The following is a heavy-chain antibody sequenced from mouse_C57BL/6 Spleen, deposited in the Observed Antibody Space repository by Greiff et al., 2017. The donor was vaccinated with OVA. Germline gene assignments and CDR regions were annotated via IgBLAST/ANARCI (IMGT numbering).Heavy chain of an antibody. CDR3: ARVQGFAY. V-gene: IGHV5-12*01. CDR1: GFTFSDYY. J-gene: IGHJ3*01. Sequence: EVHLVESGGGLVQPGGSLKLSCAASGFTFSDYYMYWVRQTPEKRLEWVAYISNGGGSTYYPDTVKGRFTISRDNAKNTLYLQMSRLKSEDTAMYYCARVQGFAYWGQGTLVTVSA. CDR2: ISNGGGST.